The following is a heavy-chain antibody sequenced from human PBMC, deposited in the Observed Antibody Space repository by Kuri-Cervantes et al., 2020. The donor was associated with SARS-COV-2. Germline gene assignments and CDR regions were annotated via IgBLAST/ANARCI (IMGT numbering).Heavy chain of an antibody. CDR2: ISGSGGST. CDR1: GVTFSGEA. J-gene: IGHJ3*01. V-gene: IGHV3-23*01. CDR3: ARFPHLSLDAFDV. D-gene: IGHD3-3*01. Sequence: GGSLRLSCEVSGVTFSGEAMRWVRQAPGKGLEWVSPISGSGGSTYYADSVKGRFTISRDNSKNTLYLQMNSLRVEDTAVYYCARFPHLSLDAFDVWGQGTVVTVSS.